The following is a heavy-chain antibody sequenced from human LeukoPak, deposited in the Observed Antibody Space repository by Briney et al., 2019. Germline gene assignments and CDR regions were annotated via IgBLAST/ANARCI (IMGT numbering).Heavy chain of an antibody. J-gene: IGHJ5*02. CDR2: MNPNSGIT. CDR3: ARATAGYCSSTTRYGRGNWFDP. V-gene: IGHV1-8*03. D-gene: IGHD2-2*01. Sequence: ASVKVSCKASGYTFSNFDINWVRQAPGQGLEWMGWMNPNSGITGYAQKFQGRDTITRSTSMSTAYMELSSLRFEDTAVYYCARATAGYCSSTTRYGRGNWFDPWGQGTLVTVSS. CDR1: GYTFSNFD.